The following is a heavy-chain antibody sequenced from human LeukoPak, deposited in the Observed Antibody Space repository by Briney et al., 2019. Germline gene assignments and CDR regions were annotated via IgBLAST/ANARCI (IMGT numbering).Heavy chain of an antibody. CDR3: ARDLAYSRLDY. CDR1: GLTFSSSW. V-gene: IGHV3-7*01. D-gene: IGHD5-18*01. CDR2: INPEGSEK. Sequence: PGGFLRLSCAVSGLTFSSSWMDWVRQAPGKGLEWVASINPEGSEKYSADSVKGRFTISRDNAKNSLYLQMDSLRVEDTAFYYCARDLAYSRLDYWGQGMLVTVSS. J-gene: IGHJ4*02.